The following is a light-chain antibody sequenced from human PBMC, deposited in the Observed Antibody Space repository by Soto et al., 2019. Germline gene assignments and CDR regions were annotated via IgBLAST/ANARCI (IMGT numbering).Light chain of an antibody. CDR3: MLGTDRPPVT. Sequence: DVVMTQSPLSLPVTLGQPASISCRSSQSLVYSDGIAYLSWFQQRPGQSPRRLIYNTFNRDSGVPDRFSGSGSGPEYTLIISRVEAEDVGIYYYMLGTDRPPVTFGQGKKLEIK. J-gene: IGKJ2*01. V-gene: IGKV2-30*01. CDR1: QSLVYSDGIAY. CDR2: NTF.